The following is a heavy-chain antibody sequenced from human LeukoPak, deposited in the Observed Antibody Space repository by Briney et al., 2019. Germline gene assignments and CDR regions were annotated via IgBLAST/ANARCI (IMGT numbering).Heavy chain of an antibody. CDR1: GASITSYY. D-gene: IGHD3-10*01. V-gene: IGHV4-59*08. J-gene: IGHJ3*02. CDR3: ARRRGDAFDI. CDR2: IYYSGST. Sequence: PSETLSLTCTVSGASITSYYWSWIRQPPGKGLEWIGYIYYSGSTNYNPSLKSRVTISVDTSKNQFSLKLSSVTAADTAVYYCARRRGDAFDIWGQGTMVTVSS.